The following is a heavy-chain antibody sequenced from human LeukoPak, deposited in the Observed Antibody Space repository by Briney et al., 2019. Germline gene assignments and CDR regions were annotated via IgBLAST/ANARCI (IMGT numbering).Heavy chain of an antibody. CDR2: IRYDGSNK. CDR3: AKDVDTAMVPNWFDP. J-gene: IGHJ5*02. V-gene: IGHV3-30*02. D-gene: IGHD5-18*01. CDR1: GFTFSSYG. Sequence: GGSLRLSCAASGFTFSSYGMHWVRQAPGKGLEWVAFIRYDGSNKYYADSVKGRFTISRDNSKNTLYLQMNSLRAEDTAVYYCAKDVDTAMVPNWFDPWGQGTLVTVSS.